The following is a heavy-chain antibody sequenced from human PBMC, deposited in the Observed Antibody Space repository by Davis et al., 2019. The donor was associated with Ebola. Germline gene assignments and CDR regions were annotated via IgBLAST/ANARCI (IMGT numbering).Heavy chain of an antibody. CDR2: ISISSGFT. CDR1: GFSFSDYY. CDR3: ARGPRKMATTNFDY. V-gene: IGHV3-11*06. J-gene: IGHJ4*02. D-gene: IGHD5-24*01. Sequence: GESLNIPCAAPGFSFSDYYMSWIRQAPGKGLEWVSYISISSGFTNYADSVKGRFTISRDNAKNSLYLQMNSLRAEDTAVYYCARGPRKMATTNFDYWGQGTLVTVSS.